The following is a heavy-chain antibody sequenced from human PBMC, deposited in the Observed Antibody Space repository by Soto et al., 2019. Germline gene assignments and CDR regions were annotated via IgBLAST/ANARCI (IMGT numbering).Heavy chain of an antibody. J-gene: IGHJ4*02. CDR3: LSRDYYGSGSSSRVEVSVDY. CDR1: GYTLTELS. V-gene: IGHV1-24*01. D-gene: IGHD3-10*01. CDR2: FDPEDGET. Sequence: ASVKVSCKVSGYTLTELSMHWVRQAPGKGLEWMGGFDPEDGETIYAQKFQGRVTMTEDTSTDTAYMELSSLRSEDTAVYYCLSRDYYGSGSSSRVEVSVDYWGQGTLVTVSS.